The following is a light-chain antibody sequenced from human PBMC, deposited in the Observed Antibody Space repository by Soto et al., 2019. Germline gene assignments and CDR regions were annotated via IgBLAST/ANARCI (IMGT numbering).Light chain of an antibody. V-gene: IGLV2-14*01. Sequence: QSVLTQPASVPGSLGQSITISCTGTSSDVGGFNYVSWYQQHPGKASKLMIYEVSNRPSGVSNRFSGSKSGNTASLTISGLQAEDEADYYCSSYTSSSTYVFGSGTKATV. CDR2: EVS. CDR1: SSDVGGFNY. J-gene: IGLJ1*01. CDR3: SSYTSSSTYV.